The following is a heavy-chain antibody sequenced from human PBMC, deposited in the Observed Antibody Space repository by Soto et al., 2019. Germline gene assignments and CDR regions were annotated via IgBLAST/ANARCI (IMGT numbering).Heavy chain of an antibody. CDR2: INPSGGGT. Sequence: QVQLVQSGAEVKKPGASVKVSCKASGYTFTDYYMHWVRQAPGQGLEWMAIINPSGGGTSYSQNFKGRVTMTRDTSTSTVYMELSSLRSEDTAVYYCARGNYYDSSGGWGQGTMVTVSS. D-gene: IGHD3-22*01. CDR3: ARGNYYDSSGG. V-gene: IGHV1-46*01. CDR1: GYTFTDYY. J-gene: IGHJ3*01.